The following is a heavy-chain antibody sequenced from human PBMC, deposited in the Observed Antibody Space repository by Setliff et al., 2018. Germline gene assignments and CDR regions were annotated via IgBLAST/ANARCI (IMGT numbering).Heavy chain of an antibody. V-gene: IGHV4-34*01. CDR3: AREAYRYGSGSYWSVSYYYYGMDV. Sequence: SETLSLTCAVYGGSFSGYYWSWIRQPPGKGLEWIGEINHSGSTYYNPSLKSRVTISVDTSKNQFSLKLSSVTAADTAVYYCAREAYRYGSGSYWSVSYYYYGMDVWGQGTTVTVSS. J-gene: IGHJ6*02. CDR1: GGSFSGYY. D-gene: IGHD3-10*01. CDR2: INHSGST.